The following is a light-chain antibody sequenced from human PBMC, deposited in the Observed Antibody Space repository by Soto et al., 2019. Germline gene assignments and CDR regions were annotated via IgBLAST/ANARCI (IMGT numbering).Light chain of an antibody. J-gene: IGKJ3*01. CDR1: QGISNY. V-gene: IGKV1-27*01. CDR2: AAS. CDR3: QKYNSAPPFT. Sequence: DIQMTQSPSSLSASVGDRVTITCRASQGISNYLAWYQQKPGEVPKLLIYAASTLQSGVPSRFIGSGSGTDFTLTISSLQPEDVATYYCQKYNSAPPFTFGPGTKVDIK.